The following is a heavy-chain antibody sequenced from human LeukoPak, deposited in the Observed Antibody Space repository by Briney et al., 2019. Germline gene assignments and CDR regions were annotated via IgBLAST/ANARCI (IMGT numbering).Heavy chain of an antibody. CDR3: AKGGELYLSLFDY. V-gene: IGHV3-9*01. CDR2: ISWNSGSI. D-gene: IGHD3-16*01. Sequence: PGGSLRLSCAASGFTFDDYAMHWVRQAPGKGLEWVSGISWNSGSIGYAASVKGRFTISRDNAKNSLYLQMNSLRAEDTALYYCAKGGELYLSLFDYWGQGTLVTVSS. CDR1: GFTFDDYA. J-gene: IGHJ4*02.